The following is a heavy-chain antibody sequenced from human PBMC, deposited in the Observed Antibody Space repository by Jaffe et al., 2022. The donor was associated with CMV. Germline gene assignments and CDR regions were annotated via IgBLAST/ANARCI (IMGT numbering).Heavy chain of an antibody. Sequence: QVQLVQSGAEVKKPGASVKVSCKASGYTFTSYAMHWVRQAPGQRLEWMGWINAGNGNTKYSQKFQGRVTITRDTSASTAYMELSSLRSEDTAVYYCARDESDVTVTGDAFDIWGQGTMVTVSS. J-gene: IGHJ3*02. V-gene: IGHV1-3*01. CDR2: INAGNGNT. D-gene: IGHD4-17*01. CDR1: GYTFTSYA. CDR3: ARDESDVTVTGDAFDI.